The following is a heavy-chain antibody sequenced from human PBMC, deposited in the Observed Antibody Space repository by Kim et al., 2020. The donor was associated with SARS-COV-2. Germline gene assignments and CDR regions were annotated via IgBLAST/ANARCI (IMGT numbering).Heavy chain of an antibody. D-gene: IGHD5-12*01. CDR2: INHSGST. V-gene: IGHV4-34*01. Sequence: SETLSLTCAVYGGSFSGYYWSWIRQPPGKGLEWIGEINHSGSTNYNPSLKSRVTISVDTSKNQFSLKLSSVTAADTAVYYCARWVARFPFDYWGQGTLVTVSS. CDR3: ARWVARFPFDY. J-gene: IGHJ4*02. CDR1: GGSFSGYY.